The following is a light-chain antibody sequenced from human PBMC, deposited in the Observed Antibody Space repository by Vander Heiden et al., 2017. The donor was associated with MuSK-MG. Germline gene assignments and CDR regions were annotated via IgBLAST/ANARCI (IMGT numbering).Light chain of an antibody. CDR2: KES. CDR3: QQYSDYPRT. CDR1: QSISSW. Sequence: DIQMTQSPSTLSASVRDRVTITCRASQSISSWLAWYQQKPGKAPKLLIHKESSLESGVPSSFSGRGSGTEFTLTISSLQPDDFATYYCQQYSDYPRTFGQGTKVEIK. J-gene: IGKJ1*01. V-gene: IGKV1-5*03.